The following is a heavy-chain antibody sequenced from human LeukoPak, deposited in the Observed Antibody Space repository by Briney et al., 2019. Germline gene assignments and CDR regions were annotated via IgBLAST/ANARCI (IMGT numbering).Heavy chain of an antibody. CDR3: AREGGVLPSPRGI. D-gene: IGHD2/OR15-2a*01. CDR1: GGSISSGSYF. CDR2: IYYSGST. Sequence: PSETLSLTCSVSGGSISSGSYFWGWIRQPPGKGLEWIGSIYYSGSTYYNPSLKSRVTISVDTSRNQFSLKLSSVTAADTAVYFCAREGGVLPSPRGIWGQGTLVTVSS. V-gene: IGHV4-39*07. J-gene: IGHJ4*02.